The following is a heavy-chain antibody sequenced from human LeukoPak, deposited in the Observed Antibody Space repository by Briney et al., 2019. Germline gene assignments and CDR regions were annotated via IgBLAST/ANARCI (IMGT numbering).Heavy chain of an antibody. V-gene: IGHV3-74*01. CDR2: INRDVSST. D-gene: IGHD1-14*01. J-gene: IGHJ4*02. CDR1: GFTFSNYW. Sequence: GGSLRLSCVASGFTFSNYWMHWVRQAPGKGLVWVSRINRDVSSTSYADSVKGRFTISRDNAKNTLFLRMNSLRAEDTAVYFCATAPPRSPYYFDYWGQGTLVTVSS. CDR3: ATAPPRSPYYFDY.